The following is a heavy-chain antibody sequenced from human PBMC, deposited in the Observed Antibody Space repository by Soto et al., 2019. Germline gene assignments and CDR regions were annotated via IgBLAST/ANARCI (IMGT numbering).Heavy chain of an antibody. D-gene: IGHD6-13*01. CDR3: TKAAGSSSWYQFDY. Sequence: VGSLRLSCAASGITFSSYAMSWVRQAPGKGLEWVSAISGSGGSTYYADSVKGRFTISRDNSKNTLYLQMNSLRVEDTAVYYCTKAAGSSSWYQFDYWGQGALVTV. CDR2: ISGSGGST. CDR1: GITFSSYA. J-gene: IGHJ4*02. V-gene: IGHV3-23*01.